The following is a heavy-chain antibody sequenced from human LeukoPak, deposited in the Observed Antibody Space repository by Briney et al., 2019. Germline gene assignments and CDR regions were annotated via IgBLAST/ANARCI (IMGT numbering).Heavy chain of an antibody. CDR1: GGTFSSYA. CDR3: ARHITMVRGVITSPFDAFDY. V-gene: IGHV1-69*04. CDR2: IIPILGIA. J-gene: IGHJ4*02. D-gene: IGHD3-10*01. Sequence: ASVRVSCKASGGTFSSYAISWVRQAPGQGLEWMGRIIPILGIANYAQKFQGRVTITADKSTSTAYMELSSLRSEDTAVYYCARHITMVRGVITSPFDAFDYWGQGTLVTVSS.